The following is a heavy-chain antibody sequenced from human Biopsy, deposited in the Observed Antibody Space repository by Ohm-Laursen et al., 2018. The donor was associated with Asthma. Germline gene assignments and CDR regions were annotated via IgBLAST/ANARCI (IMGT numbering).Heavy chain of an antibody. V-gene: IGHV3-11*05. CDR2: IGSTRLYT. Sequence: SLRLSCTASGFTFSDSYMSWIRQAPGKGLEWISYIGSTRLYTNSADSVKGRFTISRDNAKNSLYLQMNSLRAEDTAVYYCARDRGIAAAGTEFDYWGQGTLVTVSS. CDR3: ARDRGIAAAGTEFDY. CDR1: GFTFSDSY. J-gene: IGHJ4*02. D-gene: IGHD6-13*01.